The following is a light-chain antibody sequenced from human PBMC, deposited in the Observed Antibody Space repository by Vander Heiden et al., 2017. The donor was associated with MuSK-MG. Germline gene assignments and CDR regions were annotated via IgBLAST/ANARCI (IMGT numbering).Light chain of an antibody. V-gene: IGKV3-20*01. Sequence: DIVLTQSPGTLSLSPGERATLSCRASQSVSKLAWYQQKLGQAPRLLIYGASTRATGVADRFSGSGSGTDFTLTISRLEPEDFAVYYCQQYGSSPLTFGGGTKVEIK. CDR2: GAS. CDR3: QQYGSSPLT. CDR1: QSVSK. J-gene: IGKJ4*01.